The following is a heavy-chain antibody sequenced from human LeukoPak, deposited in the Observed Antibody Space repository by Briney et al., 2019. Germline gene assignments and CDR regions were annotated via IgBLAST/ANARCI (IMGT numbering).Heavy chain of an antibody. CDR2: IYYSGTT. J-gene: IGHJ3*02. CDR1: GYSISTNTYC. CDR3: ARGYYYGSGARHAFDI. D-gene: IGHD3-10*01. Sequence: PSETLSLTCSVSGYSISTNTYCWGWIRQPPGKGLEWIGSIYYSGTTYYNPSLKSRVTISVDTSKNQFSLKLSSVTAADTAVYYCARGYYYGSGARHAFDIWGQGTMVTVSS. V-gene: IGHV4-39*07.